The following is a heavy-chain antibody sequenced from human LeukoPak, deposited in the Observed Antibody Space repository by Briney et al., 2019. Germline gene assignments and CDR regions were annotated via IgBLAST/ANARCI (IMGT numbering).Heavy chain of an antibody. D-gene: IGHD6-6*01. J-gene: IGHJ6*03. CDR1: GFTSSSYW. CDR2: INSDGSST. V-gene: IGHV3-74*01. Sequence: GGSLRLSCAASGFTSSSYWMHWVRQAPGKGLVWVSRINSDGSSTSYADSVKGRFTISRDNAKNTLYLQMNSLRAEDTAVYYCARGAARPYYYYYMDVWGKGTTVTVSS. CDR3: ARGAARPYYYYYMDV.